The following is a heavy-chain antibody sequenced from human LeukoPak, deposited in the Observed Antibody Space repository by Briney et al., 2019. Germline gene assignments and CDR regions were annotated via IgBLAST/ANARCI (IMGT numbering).Heavy chain of an antibody. CDR3: ARDSGNVLRYFDWLSPERFGMDV. D-gene: IGHD3-9*01. CDR2: INPNSGGT. Sequence: ASVKVSCKASGYTFTGYYMHWVRQAPGQGLEWMGWINPNSGGTNYAQKSQGWVTMTRDTSISTAYMELSRLRSDDTAVYYCARDSGNVLRYFDWLSPERFGMDVWGQGTTVTVSS. J-gene: IGHJ6*02. V-gene: IGHV1-2*04. CDR1: GYTFTGYY.